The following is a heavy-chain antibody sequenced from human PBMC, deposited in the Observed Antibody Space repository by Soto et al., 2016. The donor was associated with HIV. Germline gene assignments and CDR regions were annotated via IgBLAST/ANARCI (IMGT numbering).Heavy chain of an antibody. CDR3: AKDTTYYDILTGKGAFDI. CDR2: ISGSGGST. D-gene: IGHD3-9*01. CDR1: GFTFSSYA. V-gene: IGHV3-23*01. Sequence: EVQLLESGGGLVQPGGSLRLSCAASGFTFSSYAMSWVRQAPGKGLEWVSAISGSGGSTYYADSVKGRFTISRDNSKNTLYLQMNSLRAEDTAVYYCAKDTTYYDILTGKGAFDIWGQGTMVTVSS. J-gene: IGHJ3*02.